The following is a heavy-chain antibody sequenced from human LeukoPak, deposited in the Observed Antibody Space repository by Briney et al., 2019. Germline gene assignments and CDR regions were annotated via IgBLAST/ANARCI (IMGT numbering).Heavy chain of an antibody. D-gene: IGHD2-15*01. CDR3: ARVGYCSHGSYLRLDWYFDL. CDR1: GGSISSYY. CDR2: IYTSGST. J-gene: IGHJ2*01. V-gene: IGHV4-4*07. Sequence: SETLSLTCTVSGGSISSYYWSWIRQPAGKGLEWIGRIYTSGSTNYNPSLKSRVTMSVDTSKNQFSLKLSSVTAADTAVYYCARVGYCSHGSYLRLDWYFDLWGRGTLVTVSS.